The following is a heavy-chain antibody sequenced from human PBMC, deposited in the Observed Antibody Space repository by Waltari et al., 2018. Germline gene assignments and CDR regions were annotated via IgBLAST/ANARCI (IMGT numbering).Heavy chain of an antibody. CDR3: ARESDYGDYFYYYYYMDV. CDR1: GYTFTGYY. CDR2: INPNSGGT. Sequence: QVQLVQSGAEVKKPGASVKVSCKASGYTFTGYYMHWVRQAPGQGLEWMGRINPNSGGTNYAQKFQGRVTMTRDTSISTAYIELSRLRSDDTAVYYCARESDYGDYFYYYYYMDVWGKGTTVTVSS. J-gene: IGHJ6*03. D-gene: IGHD4-17*01. V-gene: IGHV1-2*06.